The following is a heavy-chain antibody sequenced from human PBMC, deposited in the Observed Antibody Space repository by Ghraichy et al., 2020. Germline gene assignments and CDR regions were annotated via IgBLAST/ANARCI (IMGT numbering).Heavy chain of an antibody. CDR3: ARQGSYYFDWFDP. V-gene: IGHV4-59*08. CDR2: IYYSGNT. CDR1: GGSIRSYY. Sequence: SETLSLTCTVSGGSIRSYYWNWIRQPPGKGLEWIGYIYYSGNTNYNPSLKSRVTISVDTSKNQFSLKLSSVTAADTAVYYCARQGSYYFDWFDPWGQGTLVTVFS. J-gene: IGHJ5*02. D-gene: IGHD3-10*01.